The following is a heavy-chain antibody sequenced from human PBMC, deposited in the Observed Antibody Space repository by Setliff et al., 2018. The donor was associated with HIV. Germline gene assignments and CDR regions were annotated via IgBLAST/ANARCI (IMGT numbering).Heavy chain of an antibody. CDR1: GFTFSSYS. Sequence: TGGSLRLSCAASGFTFSSYSLNWVRQAPGKGLEWVSYISSSSSTVFYADSLKGRFSISRDNAKNSLYLQMNSLRAEDTAVYYCARVGYSGWPLEDWGQGTLVTVSS. D-gene: IGHD5-12*01. V-gene: IGHV3-48*04. CDR3: ARVGYSGWPLED. CDR2: ISSSSSTV. J-gene: IGHJ4*02.